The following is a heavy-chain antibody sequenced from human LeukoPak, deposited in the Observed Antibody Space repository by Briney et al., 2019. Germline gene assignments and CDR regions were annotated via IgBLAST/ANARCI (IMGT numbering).Heavy chain of an antibody. D-gene: IGHD5-18*01. CDR2: ISGYNGNT. CDR1: GGTFSSYA. Sequence: ASVKVSCKASGGTFSSYAISWVRQAPGQGLEWMGWISGYNGNTNYAQKLQGRVTMTTDTSTSTAYMELRSLRSDDTAVYYCARSGYNYAYASYYYMDVWGKGTTVTISS. CDR3: ARSGYNYAYASYYYMDV. J-gene: IGHJ6*03. V-gene: IGHV1-18*01.